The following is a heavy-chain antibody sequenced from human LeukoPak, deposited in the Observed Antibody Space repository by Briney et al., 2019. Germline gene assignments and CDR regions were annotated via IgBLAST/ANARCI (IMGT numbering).Heavy chain of an antibody. V-gene: IGHV1-18*01. Sequence: ASVKVSCKASGYTFTSYGISWVRQAPGQGLEWMGWISAYNGNTNYAQKLQGRVTMTTDTSTSTAYMELRSLRSDDTAVYYCARARRTSIYCGGDCYSLGGYSFAFLDAFDIWGQGTMVTVSS. D-gene: IGHD2-21*02. CDR1: GYTFTSYG. CDR2: ISAYNGNT. J-gene: IGHJ3*02. CDR3: ARARRTSIYCGGDCYSLGGYSFAFLDAFDI.